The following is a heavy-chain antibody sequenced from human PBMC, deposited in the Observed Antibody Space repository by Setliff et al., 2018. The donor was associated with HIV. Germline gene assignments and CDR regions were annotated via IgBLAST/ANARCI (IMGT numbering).Heavy chain of an antibody. CDR2: INVGNGDT. Sequence: ASVKVSCKPSGYTFTTYSMHWVRQAPGHSLEWMGWINVGNGDTKYSQELQGRITITRDTSANTAYMELSSLRSDDTAVYFCARGALLAAFDFDHWGHGTLVTVSS. CDR1: GYTFTTYS. D-gene: IGHD3-10*01. J-gene: IGHJ4*03. V-gene: IGHV1-3*01. CDR3: ARGALLAAFDFDH.